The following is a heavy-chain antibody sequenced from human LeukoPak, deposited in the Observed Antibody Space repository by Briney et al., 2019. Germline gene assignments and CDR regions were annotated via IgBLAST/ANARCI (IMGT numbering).Heavy chain of an antibody. Sequence: SETLSLTCTVSGGSISSYYWSWIRQPPGKGLEGIGYIYYSGSTNYNPSLKSRVTISVDTSKNQFSLKLSSVTAGDTAVYYCANGYSSTWYYFDYWGQGTLVTVSS. CDR3: ANGYSSTWYYFDY. J-gene: IGHJ4*02. CDR1: GGSISSYY. D-gene: IGHD6-13*01. V-gene: IGHV4-59*01. CDR2: IYYSGST.